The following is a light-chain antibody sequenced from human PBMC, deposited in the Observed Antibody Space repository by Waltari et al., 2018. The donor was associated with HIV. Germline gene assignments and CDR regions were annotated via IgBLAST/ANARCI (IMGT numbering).Light chain of an antibody. V-gene: IGLV2-11*01. CDR1: SSDVGNYYF. CDR3: CSYAGRYSFV. Sequence: QSALTQPRSLSGSPGQSVTISCTGTSSDVGNYYFISWYQQHPGKPPKLIIYEGSARPSGIPERFSGSKSGNAASLTVSGLQAEDEADYYCCSYAGRYSFVFGTGTTVTVL. CDR2: EGS. J-gene: IGLJ1*01.